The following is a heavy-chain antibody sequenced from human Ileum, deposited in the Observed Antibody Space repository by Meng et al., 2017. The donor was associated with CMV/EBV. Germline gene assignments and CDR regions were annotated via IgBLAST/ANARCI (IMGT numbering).Heavy chain of an antibody. CDR3: ARDQSGYYTLGGGMDV. Sequence: GESLKISCTASGFTFSNYEMNWVRQAPGKGLVWVSRINSDGSNTNYADSVKGRFTISRDNAKNTLYLQMSSLRAEDTAVYYCARDQSGYYTLGGGMDVWGQGTTVTVSS. V-gene: IGHV3-74*01. J-gene: IGHJ6*02. D-gene: IGHD3-3*01. CDR1: GFTFSNYE. CDR2: INSDGSNT.